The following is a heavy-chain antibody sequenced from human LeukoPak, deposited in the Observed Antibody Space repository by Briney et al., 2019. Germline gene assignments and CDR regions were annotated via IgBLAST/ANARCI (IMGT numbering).Heavy chain of an antibody. D-gene: IGHD3-22*01. CDR1: GFTFSCHA. CDR2: ISGSSGST. J-gene: IGHJ4*02. Sequence: GGSLRLSCAASGFTFSCHAMTWVRQAPGKGLEWVSLISGSSGSTYYADSVKGRFTISRDNSKNALFLQMNSLRMEDTAVYYCAKADSSGYYWGQGTLVTVSS. CDR3: AKADSSGYY. V-gene: IGHV3-23*01.